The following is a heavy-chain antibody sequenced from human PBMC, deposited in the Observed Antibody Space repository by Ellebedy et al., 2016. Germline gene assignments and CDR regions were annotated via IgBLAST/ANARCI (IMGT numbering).Heavy chain of an antibody. CDR3: ARDPAGDYGY. J-gene: IGHJ4*02. Sequence: GSLRLSXTVSGGSISSGGYYWSWIRQPPGKGLEWIGYLFYSGVPKYNPSLRSRVTISVDSSRNQISLKLTSVTAADTAVYFCARDPAGDYGYWGQGALVTVS. CDR1: GGSISSGGYY. CDR2: LFYSGVP. V-gene: IGHV4-61*08.